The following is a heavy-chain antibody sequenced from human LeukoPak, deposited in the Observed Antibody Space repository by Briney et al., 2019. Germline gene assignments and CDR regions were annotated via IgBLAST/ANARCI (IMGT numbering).Heavy chain of an antibody. CDR1: GGSFSGYY. V-gene: IGHV4-34*01. D-gene: IGHD2-15*01. CDR3: AREVDIVSRQDPGGAFDI. CDR2: INHSGST. J-gene: IGHJ3*02. Sequence: SETLSLTCAVYGGSFSGYYWSWIRQPPGKGLEWIGEINHSGSTNSNPSLKSRVTILVDTSKNQCSLKRSSVTAADTAVYYCAREVDIVSRQDPGGAFDIWGQGTMVTVSS.